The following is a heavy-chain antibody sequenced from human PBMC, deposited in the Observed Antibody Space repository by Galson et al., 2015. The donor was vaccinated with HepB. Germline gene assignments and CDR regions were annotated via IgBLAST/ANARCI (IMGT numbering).Heavy chain of an antibody. CDR3: ARIPTDGAAGQDYGMDV. CDR1: GFSLSTSGMC. CDR2: IDWDDDK. Sequence: PALVKPTPTLTLTCTFSGFSLSTSGMCVSWIRQPPGKALEWLARIDWDDDKYYSTSLKTRLTISKDTSKNQVVLTMTNMDPVDTATYYCARIPTDGAAGQDYGMDVWGQGTTVTVSS. V-gene: IGHV2-70*11. D-gene: IGHD6-13*01. J-gene: IGHJ6*02.